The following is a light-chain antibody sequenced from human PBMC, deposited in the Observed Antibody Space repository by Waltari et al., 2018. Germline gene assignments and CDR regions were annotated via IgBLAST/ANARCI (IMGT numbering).Light chain of an antibody. Sequence: DIQMTQSPSSLSASVGDRVTITCRASQGISNSLAWYQQKPGKAPELLLYGASRLQSGVPSRFSGSGSGADYTLTISSLQPEDFATYYCQQYHSTPQETFGQGTKLEIK. J-gene: IGKJ2*01. CDR3: QQYHSTPQET. CDR2: GAS. V-gene: IGKV1-NL1*01. CDR1: QGISNS.